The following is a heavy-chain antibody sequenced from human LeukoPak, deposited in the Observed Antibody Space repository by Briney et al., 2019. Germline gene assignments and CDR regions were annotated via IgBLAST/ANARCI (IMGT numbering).Heavy chain of an antibody. V-gene: IGHV3-30-3*01. CDR2: ISYDGSNK. CDR3: ARPLPSECSSTSCSDY. CDR1: GFTFSSYA. D-gene: IGHD2-2*01. J-gene: IGHJ4*02. Sequence: GGSRRLSCAASGFTFSSYAMHWVRQAPGKGLEWVAVISYDGSNKYYADSVKGRFTISRDNSKNTLYLQMNSLGAEDTAVYYCARPLPSECSSTSCSDYWGQGTLVTVSS.